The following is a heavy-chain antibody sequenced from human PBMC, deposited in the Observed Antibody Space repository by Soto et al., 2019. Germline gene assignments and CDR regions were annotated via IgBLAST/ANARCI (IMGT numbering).Heavy chain of an antibody. D-gene: IGHD3-9*01. CDR1: GGSITSYY. Sequence: PSETLSLTCTVSGGSITSYYWSWIRQPPGEGLEWIGYIYYSGITNYNPSLKSRVTISVDTSKNQFSLKLSSVTAADTAVYYCAKDLGHYDILTGSYRGGAALDSWGKGTLVTGPS. CDR3: AKDLGHYDILTGSYRGGAALDS. J-gene: IGHJ4*02. CDR2: IYYSGIT. V-gene: IGHV4-59*01.